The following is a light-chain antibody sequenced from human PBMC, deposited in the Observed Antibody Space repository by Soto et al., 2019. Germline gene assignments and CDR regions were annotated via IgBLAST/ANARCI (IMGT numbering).Light chain of an antibody. CDR1: QNVADF. CDR3: QQTYRNPPT. CDR2: AAS. Sequence: DVQMTQSPSSLSASVGDRVTITCRASQNVADFLNWYQQKSGKAPKLLIYAASRLQTGVPSRFSGRASGSDFTLIISSLQPEDFATYYCQQTYRNPPTFGQGTKVQIK. V-gene: IGKV1-39*01. J-gene: IGKJ1*01.